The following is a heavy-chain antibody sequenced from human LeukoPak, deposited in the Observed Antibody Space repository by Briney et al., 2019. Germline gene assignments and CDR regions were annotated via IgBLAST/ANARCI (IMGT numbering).Heavy chain of an antibody. CDR3: VRDISGYYFDY. CDR1: GFTVRSNY. D-gene: IGHD3-22*01. V-gene: IGHV3-53*01. J-gene: IGHJ4*02. CDR2: IYSGGST. Sequence: GGSLRLSCAASGFTVRSNYMSWVRQAPGKGLEWVSLIYSGGSTYCADSVKGRFTISRDNSRNTLYLQMNSLRAEDTALYYCVRDISGYYFDYWGQGTLVTVSS.